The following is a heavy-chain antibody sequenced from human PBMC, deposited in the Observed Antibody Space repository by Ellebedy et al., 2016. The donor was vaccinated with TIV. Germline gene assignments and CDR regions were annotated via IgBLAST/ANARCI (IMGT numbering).Heavy chain of an antibody. CDR1: GFTFSDHY. D-gene: IGHD1-26*01. CDR2: IYSGGGT. J-gene: IGHJ4*02. CDR3: ATERSGSYYNY. V-gene: IGHV3-66*01. Sequence: GESLKISCAASGFTFSDHYMDWVRQAPGKGLEWVSIIYSGGGTYYADSVKGRFTISRDNAKNTVYLQMNSLRAEDTAVYYCATERSGSYYNYWGQGTLVTVPS.